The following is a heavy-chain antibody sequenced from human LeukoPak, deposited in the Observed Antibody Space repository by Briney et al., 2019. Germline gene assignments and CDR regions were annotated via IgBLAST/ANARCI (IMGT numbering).Heavy chain of an antibody. D-gene: IGHD2-15*01. J-gene: IGHJ4*02. CDR2: INPNSGGT. CDR3: ARECWRGGSCYSG. CDR1: GYTFTGYY. V-gene: IGHV1-2*02. Sequence: ASVKVSCKASGYTFTGYYIHWVRQAPGQGLEWMGWINPNSGGTNYAQKFQGRVTMTRDTSISTAYMELSRLRSDDTAVYYCARECWRGGSCYSGWGQGTLVTVSS.